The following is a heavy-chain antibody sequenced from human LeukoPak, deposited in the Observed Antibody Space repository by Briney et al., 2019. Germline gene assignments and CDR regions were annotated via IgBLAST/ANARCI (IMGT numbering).Heavy chain of an antibody. CDR3: ARSLYYYGSGSYYGNY. V-gene: IGHV1-2*02. CDR1: GYTFTGYY. J-gene: IGHJ4*02. Sequence: ASVKVSCNASGYTFTGYYMHGVRQAPGQGLEWMGCSNPNSGGTNYAQKFQGRVTMTRDTSISTAYMELSRLRSDDTAVYYCARSLYYYGSGSYYGNYWGQGTLVTVSS. CDR2: SNPNSGGT. D-gene: IGHD3-10*01.